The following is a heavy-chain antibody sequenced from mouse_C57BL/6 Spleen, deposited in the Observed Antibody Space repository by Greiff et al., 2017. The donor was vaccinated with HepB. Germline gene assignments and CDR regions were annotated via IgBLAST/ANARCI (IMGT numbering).Heavy chain of an antibody. V-gene: IGHV1-64*01. CDR2: IHPNSGST. J-gene: IGHJ3*01. CDR1: GYTFTSYW. CDR3: ARSGYYGSSWFAY. Sequence: VQLQQPGAELVKPGASVKLSCKASGYTFTSYWMHWVKQRPGQGLEWIGMIHPNSGSTNYNEKFKSKATLTVDKSSSTAYMQLSSLTSEDSAVYYCARSGYYGSSWFAYWVQGTLVTVSA. D-gene: IGHD1-1*01.